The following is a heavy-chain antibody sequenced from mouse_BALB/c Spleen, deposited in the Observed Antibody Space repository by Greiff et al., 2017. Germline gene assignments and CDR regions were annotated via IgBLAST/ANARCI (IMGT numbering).Heavy chain of an antibody. V-gene: IGHV2-6-7*01. J-gene: IGHJ2*01. CDR2: IWSDGSS. D-gene: IGHD2-13*01. CDR1: GFSLTGYG. Sequence: QVQLKESGPGLVAPSQSLSITCTVSGFSLTGYGVHWVRQPPGKGLEWLGMIWSDGSSDYNSAIKSRLSISKNNSKSKVFLKMNSLQTDDTARAYCYRVYYGGDTAFDYWGQGTTLTVSA. CDR3: YRVYYGGDTAFDY.